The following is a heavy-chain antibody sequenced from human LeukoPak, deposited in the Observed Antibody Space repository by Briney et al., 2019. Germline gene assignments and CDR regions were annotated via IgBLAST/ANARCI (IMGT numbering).Heavy chain of an antibody. Sequence: GGSLRLSCAACGVTFSTYWMHWVRQVPGKGLVWVSRINTDGSSTAYADSVKGRFTISRDNAKNTLYLQMNSLRAEDTAVYYCARGYSSSYRIDYRGQGTLVTVSS. J-gene: IGHJ4*02. V-gene: IGHV3-74*01. CDR1: GVTFSTYW. CDR2: INTDGSST. D-gene: IGHD6-6*01. CDR3: ARGYSSSYRIDY.